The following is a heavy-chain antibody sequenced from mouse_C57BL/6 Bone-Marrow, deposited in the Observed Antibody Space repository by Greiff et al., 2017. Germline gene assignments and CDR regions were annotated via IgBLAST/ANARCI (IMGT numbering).Heavy chain of an antibody. J-gene: IGHJ2*01. D-gene: IGHD2-2*01. Sequence: QVQLQQPGAELVKPGASVKLSCKASGYTFTSYWMQWVKQRPGQGLEWIGEIDPSDSYTNYKQKFKGKATLTVDTTSRTAYMQLSSLTSEDSAVLDWARSGVYGDDEGVDYWGQGTTLTVSS. CDR1: GYTFTSYW. CDR3: ARSGVYGDDEGVDY. V-gene: IGHV1-50*01. CDR2: IDPSDSYT.